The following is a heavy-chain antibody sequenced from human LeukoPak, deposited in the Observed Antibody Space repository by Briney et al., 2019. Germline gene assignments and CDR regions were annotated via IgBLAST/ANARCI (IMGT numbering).Heavy chain of an antibody. J-gene: IGHJ6*04. CDR1: GFTFSSYA. Sequence: SGGSLRLSCAASGFTFSSYAMSWVRQAPGKGLEWVSAISGSGGSTYYADSVKGRFTISRDNSKNTLYLQMNSLRAEDTAVYYCAKTQLRYFDWLLDVWGKGTTATISS. V-gene: IGHV3-23*01. CDR3: AKTQLRYFDWLLDV. CDR2: ISGSGGST. D-gene: IGHD3-9*01.